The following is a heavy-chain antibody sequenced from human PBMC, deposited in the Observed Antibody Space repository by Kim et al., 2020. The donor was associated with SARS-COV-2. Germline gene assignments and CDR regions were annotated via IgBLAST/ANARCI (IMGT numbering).Heavy chain of an antibody. J-gene: IGHJ4*02. Sequence: NKVYADSVKGRFTTSRDNSKSTLYRQMDSLRPDDTAVYYCAADSGGRERDYWGQGTLVTVSS. D-gene: IGHD3-10*01. CDR2: NK. V-gene: IGHV3-30*01. CDR3: AADSGGRERDY.